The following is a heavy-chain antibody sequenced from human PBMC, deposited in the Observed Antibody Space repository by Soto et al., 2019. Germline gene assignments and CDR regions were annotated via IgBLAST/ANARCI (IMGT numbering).Heavy chain of an antibody. J-gene: IGHJ5*02. CDR3: ARGETLKYYDILTGYPPSLNWFDP. D-gene: IGHD3-9*01. CDR2: IYYSGST. Sequence: SDTLSLTCPVSGGSISSYYWSWIRPPPGKGLEWIGYIYYSGSTNYHPSLKSRVTISVDTSKNQFSLKLSSVTAADTAVYYCARGETLKYYDILTGYPPSLNWFDPWGQGTLVNFAS. CDR1: GGSISSYY. V-gene: IGHV4-59*01.